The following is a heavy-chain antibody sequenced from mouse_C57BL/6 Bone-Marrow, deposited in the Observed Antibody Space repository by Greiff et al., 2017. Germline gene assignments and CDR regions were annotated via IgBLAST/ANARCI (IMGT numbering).Heavy chain of an antibody. CDR1: GYTFTSYG. J-gene: IGHJ4*01. CDR3: ARGVVRWGAMDY. Sequence: QVQLKQSGAELARPGASVKLSCKASGYTFTSYGISWVKQRTGQGLEWIGEIYPRSGNTYYNEKFKGKATLTADKSSSTAYMELRSPTSEDSAVYFCARGVVRWGAMDYWGQGTSVTVSS. CDR2: IYPRSGNT. D-gene: IGHD1-1*01. V-gene: IGHV1-81*01.